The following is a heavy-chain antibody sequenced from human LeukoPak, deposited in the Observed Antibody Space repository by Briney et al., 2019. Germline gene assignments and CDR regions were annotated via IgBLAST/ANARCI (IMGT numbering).Heavy chain of an antibody. D-gene: IGHD3-22*01. CDR3: ARGMYYYDSSGYYFGGFDP. CDR2: INPSGGST. J-gene: IGHJ5*02. V-gene: IGHV1-46*04. Sequence: ASVKVSCKASGYTFTSYYMHWVRQAPGQGLEWMGIINPSGGSTSYAQKLQGRVTMTRDTSTSTVYMELSSLRSEDTAVYYCARGMYYYDSSGYYFGGFDPWGQGTLVTVSS. CDR1: GYTFTSYY.